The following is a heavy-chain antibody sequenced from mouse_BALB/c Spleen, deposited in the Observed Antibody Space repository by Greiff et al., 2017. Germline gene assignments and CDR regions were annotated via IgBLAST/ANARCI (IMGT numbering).Heavy chain of an antibody. J-gene: IGHJ4*01. CDR3: ASTMITTGHYAMDD. CDR2: IDPENGNT. V-gene: IGHV14-1*02. D-gene: IGHD2-4*01. CDR1: GFNIQDYY. Sequence: EVQLQESGAELVRPGALVKLSCKASGFNIQDYYMHWVKQRPEQGLEWIGWIDPENGNTIYDPKFQGKASITADTSSNTAYLQLSSLTSEDTAVYYCASTMITTGHYAMDDWGQGTSGTVSS.